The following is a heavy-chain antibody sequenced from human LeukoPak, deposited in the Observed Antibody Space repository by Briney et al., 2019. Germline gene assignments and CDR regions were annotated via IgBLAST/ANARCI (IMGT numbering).Heavy chain of an antibody. CDR3: ATSLITMIVVVITDAFDI. V-gene: IGHV1-69*05. Sequence: GASVKVSCKASGGTFSSYAISWVRQAPGQGLEWMGGIIPIFGTANYAQKFQGRVTITTDESTSTAYMELSSLRSEDTAVYYCATSLITMIVVVITDAFDIWGQGTMVTVSS. CDR1: GGTFSSYA. CDR2: IIPIFGTA. D-gene: IGHD3-22*01. J-gene: IGHJ3*02.